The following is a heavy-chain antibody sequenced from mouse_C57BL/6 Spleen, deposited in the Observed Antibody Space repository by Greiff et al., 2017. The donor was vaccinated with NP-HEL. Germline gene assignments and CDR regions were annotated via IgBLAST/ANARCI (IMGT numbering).Heavy chain of an antibody. CDR3: AREYDDGYFDV. J-gene: IGHJ1*03. CDR1: GYSITSGYY. D-gene: IGHD2-3*01. V-gene: IGHV3-6*01. Sequence: EVQLQESGPGLVKPSQSLSLTCSVTGYSITSGYYWNWIRQFPGNHLDWMGYISYAGSNTYNPSLQPRISITRDTSKNQFFLKLNSVTTEDTATYYCAREYDDGYFDVWGTGTTVTVSS. CDR2: ISYAGSN.